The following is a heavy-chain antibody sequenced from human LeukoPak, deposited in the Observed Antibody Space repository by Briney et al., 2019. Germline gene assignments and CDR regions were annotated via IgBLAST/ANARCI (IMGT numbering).Heavy chain of an antibody. D-gene: IGHD2-2*01. Sequence: TSETLSLTCTVSGGSISSNSYYWGWIRQSPGKGLEWIGSVSYSGTTYYNPSLKSRVTISVDTSKSQFSLKLSSVTAADTAVYYCARAFDIVVVPVAFDPWGQGTLVTVSS. V-gene: IGHV4-39*01. CDR1: GGSISSNSYY. J-gene: IGHJ5*02. CDR2: VSYSGTT. CDR3: ARAFDIVVVPVAFDP.